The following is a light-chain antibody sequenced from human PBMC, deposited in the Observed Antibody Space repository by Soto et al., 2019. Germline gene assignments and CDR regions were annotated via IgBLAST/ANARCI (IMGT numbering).Light chain of an antibody. CDR1: RSNIGSNI. Sequence: QSVLTQPPSASGTPGQRVTISCSGSRSNIGSNIVNWYQQVPGTAPKLLIYSNNQRPSGVPDRFSGSKSGTSASLAISGLHSEDEADYYCAAWDDSRGGLYFFGTGTKGNVL. CDR3: AAWDDSRGGLYF. J-gene: IGLJ1*01. V-gene: IGLV1-44*01. CDR2: SNN.